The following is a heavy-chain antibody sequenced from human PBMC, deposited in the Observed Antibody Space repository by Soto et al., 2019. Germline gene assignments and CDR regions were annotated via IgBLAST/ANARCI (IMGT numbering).Heavy chain of an antibody. Sequence: QVQLVESGGGVVQPGTSLRLSCAASGFTFNSYSIHWVRQAPGKGLEWVAVISYDGNTQYYGDSLKGRFIVSRENSKNTAYLQMNDLRADETAVYYCAKVSRASRISTPDFDSWGQGTLVAVSS. V-gene: IGHV3-30-3*01. CDR1: GFTFNSYS. J-gene: IGHJ4*02. CDR2: ISYDGNTQ. CDR3: AKVSRASRISTPDFDS.